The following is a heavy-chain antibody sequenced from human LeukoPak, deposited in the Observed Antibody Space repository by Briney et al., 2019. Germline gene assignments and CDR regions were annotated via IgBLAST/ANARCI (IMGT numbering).Heavy chain of an antibody. CDR3: TSWADSGNYYRGDDY. Sequence: GGSLRLSCTASGFTFGDYAMSWFRQAPGKGLEWVGFIRSKAYGGTTEYAASVKGRFTISRDDSKNTAYLQMNSLKTEDTAVYHCTSWADSGNYYRGDDYWGQGILVTVSS. V-gene: IGHV3-49*03. CDR1: GFTFGDYA. J-gene: IGHJ4*02. CDR2: IRSKAYGGTT. D-gene: IGHD3-10*01.